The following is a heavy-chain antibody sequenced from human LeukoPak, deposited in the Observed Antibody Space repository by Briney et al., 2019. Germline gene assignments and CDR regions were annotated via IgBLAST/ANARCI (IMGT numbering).Heavy chain of an antibody. CDR2: ISYDGSNK. CDR1: GFTFSSYG. CDR3: AKTFRWLQLKSALDY. Sequence: PGRSLRLSCAASGFTFSSYGMHWVRQAPGKGLEWVAVISYDGSNKYYADSVKGRFTISRDNSKNTLCLQMNSLRAEDTAVYYCAKTFRWLQLKSALDYWGQGTLVTVSS. J-gene: IGHJ4*02. D-gene: IGHD5-24*01. V-gene: IGHV3-30*18.